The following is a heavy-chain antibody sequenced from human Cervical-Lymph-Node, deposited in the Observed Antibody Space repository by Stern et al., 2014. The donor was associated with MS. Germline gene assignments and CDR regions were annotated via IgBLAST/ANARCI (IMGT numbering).Heavy chain of an antibody. CDR2: ISSSGSTI. Sequence: VHLVESGGGLVKPGGSLRLSCAASGFTFSDYYMSWIRPAPGKGMEWVSYISSSGSTIYYADSVKGRFTISRDNAKNSLYLQMNSLRAEDTAVYYCARYCSGGSCYFDYWGQGTLVTVSS. J-gene: IGHJ4*02. CDR3: ARYCSGGSCYFDY. CDR1: GFTFSDYY. D-gene: IGHD2-15*01. V-gene: IGHV3-11*01.